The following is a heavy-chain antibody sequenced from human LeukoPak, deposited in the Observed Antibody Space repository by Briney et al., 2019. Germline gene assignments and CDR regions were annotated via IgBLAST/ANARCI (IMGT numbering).Heavy chain of an antibody. V-gene: IGHV3-23*01. CDR3: AKDQGGIKWEQTFGY. Sequence: GGSLRLSCAASGFTFSSHAMGWVRQAPGKGLEWVSSITGSGGSTYYGDSVKGRFTISRDNSKNTLYLQMNSLRAEDTAVYYCAKDQGGIKWEQTFGYWGQGTLVTVSS. J-gene: IGHJ4*02. CDR2: ITGSGGST. CDR1: GFTFSSHA. D-gene: IGHD1-26*01.